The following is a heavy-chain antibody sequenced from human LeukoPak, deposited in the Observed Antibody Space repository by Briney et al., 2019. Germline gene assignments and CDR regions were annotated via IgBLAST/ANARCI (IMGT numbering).Heavy chain of an antibody. J-gene: IGHJ6*03. CDR3: ARGGSGGRGVSYYYYYMDV. CDR1: GYTFTGYY. Sequence: ASVKVSCKASGYTFTGYYMHWVRQAPGQGLEWMGWINPNSGGTNYAQKFQGRVTMTRDTSISTAYMELSRLRSDDTAVYYCARGGSGGRGVSYYYYYMDVWGKGTTVTVSS. V-gene: IGHV1-2*02. CDR2: INPNSGGT. D-gene: IGHD3-10*01.